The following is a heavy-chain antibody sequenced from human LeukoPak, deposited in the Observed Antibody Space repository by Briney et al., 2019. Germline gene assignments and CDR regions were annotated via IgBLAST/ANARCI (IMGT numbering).Heavy chain of an antibody. CDR1: GFTFSSYA. CDR2: IGGSGGST. D-gene: IGHD1-26*01. V-gene: IGHV3-23*01. CDR3: AKRGAGVGTTIAPGDY. Sequence: PGGSLRLSCAASGFTFSSYAMSWVRQAPGKGLEWVSAIGGSGGSTYYADSVKGRFTISRDSSKNTLYPQMNSLRAEDTAVYYCAKRGAGVGTTIAPGDYWGQGSLVTVSS. J-gene: IGHJ4*02.